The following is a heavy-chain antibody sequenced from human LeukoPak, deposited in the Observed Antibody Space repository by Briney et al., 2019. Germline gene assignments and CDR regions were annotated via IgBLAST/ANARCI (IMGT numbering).Heavy chain of an antibody. D-gene: IGHD3/OR15-3a*01. CDR3: AKVATWTYFDS. J-gene: IGHJ4*02. Sequence: GESLRLSCAASGFTFSSSAMSWVRLAPGKGLGWVSADDDSGRTTYYADSVKGRFTISRDNSKNTLYLQLTSLRVEDTAVYYCAKVATWTYFDSWGQGTLVTVAS. CDR2: DDDSGRTT. V-gene: IGHV3-23*01. CDR1: GFTFSSSA.